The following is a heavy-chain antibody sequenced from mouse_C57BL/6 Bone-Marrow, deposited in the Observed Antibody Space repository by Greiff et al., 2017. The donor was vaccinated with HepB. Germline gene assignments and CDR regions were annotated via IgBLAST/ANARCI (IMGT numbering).Heavy chain of an antibody. V-gene: IGHV1-22*01. J-gene: IGHJ4*01. Sequence: EVQLQQSGPELVKPGASVKMSCKASGYTFTDYNMHWVKQSHGKSLEWIGYINPNNGGTSYNQKFKGKATLTVNKSSSTAYMELRSLTSEDSAVYYCARGWGITTVVATVRDAMDYWGQGTSVTVSS. CDR2: INPNNGGT. CDR1: GYTFTDYN. CDR3: ARGWGITTVVATVRDAMDY. D-gene: IGHD1-1*01.